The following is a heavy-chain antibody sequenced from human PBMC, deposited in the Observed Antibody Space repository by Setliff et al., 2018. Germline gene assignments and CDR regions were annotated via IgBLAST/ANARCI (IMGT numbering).Heavy chain of an antibody. CDR3: ARSPYYYDTAGYDF. CDR2: IYTTGST. D-gene: IGHD3-22*01. CDR1: GGSISSYY. Sequence: SETLSLTCTVSGGSISSYYWSWIRQPAGKGLEWIGHIYTTGSTNYNPSLKSRVTLSVDTSKNQFSLKLTSVTAADTAIYYCARSPYYYDTAGYDFWGQGTLVTVS. J-gene: IGHJ4*02. V-gene: IGHV4-4*07.